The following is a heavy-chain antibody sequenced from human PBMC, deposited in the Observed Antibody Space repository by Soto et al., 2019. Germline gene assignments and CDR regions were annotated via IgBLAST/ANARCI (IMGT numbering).Heavy chain of an antibody. CDR3: ARGPPYSSWNWFDP. V-gene: IGHV1-8*01. CDR1: GYTFTSYY. CDR2: MNPNSGNT. J-gene: IGHJ5*02. Sequence: ASVNVSCKSSGYTFTSYYINWVRQATGQGLEWMGWMNPNSGNTGYAQKFQGRVTMTRNTSISTAYMELSSLRSEDTAVYYCARGPPYSSWNWFDPWGQGTLVTVSS. D-gene: IGHD6-6*01.